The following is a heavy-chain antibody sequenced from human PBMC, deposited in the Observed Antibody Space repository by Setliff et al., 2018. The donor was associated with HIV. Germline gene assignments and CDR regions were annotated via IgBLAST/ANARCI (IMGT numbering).Heavy chain of an antibody. V-gene: IGHV3-23*01. CDR1: GFTFSSYT. J-gene: IGHJ6*03. CDR3: AKHECSGGCYYYMDV. D-gene: IGHD2-15*01. Sequence: GGSLRLSCAASGFTFSSYTMSWVRQAPGKGLEWVSGISGSNSRTDYVDSVKGRFTISRDKSKNTLYLQLNSLRAEDTAVYYCAKHECSGGCYYYMDVWGKGIMVTVSS. CDR2: ISGSNSRT.